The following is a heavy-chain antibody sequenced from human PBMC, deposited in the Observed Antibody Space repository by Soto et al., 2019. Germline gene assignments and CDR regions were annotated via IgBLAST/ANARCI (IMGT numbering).Heavy chain of an antibody. V-gene: IGHV3-9*01. J-gene: IGHJ5*02. D-gene: IGHD6-19*01. Sequence: DVQLVESGGGLVQPGRSLRLSCAASGFTFDDYAMHWVRQAPGKGLEWVSGISWNSGSIGYADSVKGRFTISRDNANNSLYLQMNSLRSEATALYYCAKSPIQYSSGWSNWCDPWGKGTLVTVSS. CDR1: GFTFDDYA. CDR3: AKSPIQYSSGWSNWCDP. CDR2: ISWNSGSI.